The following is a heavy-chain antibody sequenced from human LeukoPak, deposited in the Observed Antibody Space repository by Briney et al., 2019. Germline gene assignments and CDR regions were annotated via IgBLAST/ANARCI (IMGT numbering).Heavy chain of an antibody. D-gene: IGHD2-2*01. Sequence: ASVKVSCKASGYTFTGYYMHWVRQAPGQGLEWMGIINPSGGSTSYAQKFQGRVTMTRDTSTSTVYMELSSLRSEDTAVYYCARERTVVPAAESWFDPWGQGTLVTVSS. CDR2: INPSGGST. V-gene: IGHV1-46*01. CDR1: GYTFTGYY. CDR3: ARERTVVPAAESWFDP. J-gene: IGHJ5*02.